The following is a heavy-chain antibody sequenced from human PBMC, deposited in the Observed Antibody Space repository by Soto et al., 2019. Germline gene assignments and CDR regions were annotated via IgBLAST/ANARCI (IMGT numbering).Heavy chain of an antibody. V-gene: IGHV3-9*01. CDR3: AKYVGGAARYWFDS. Sequence: EVQLVESGGGVVQPGRSLRLTCAASGFTFDDYAMHWVRQAPGKGLEWVSGISWNSGTIGYADSVKARFTISRDNAKNSLYLEVTSVRPEDTAFYYCAKYVGGAARYWFDSWGQGTLVTVSS. CDR1: GFTFDDYA. CDR2: ISWNSGTI. D-gene: IGHD6-6*01. J-gene: IGHJ5*01.